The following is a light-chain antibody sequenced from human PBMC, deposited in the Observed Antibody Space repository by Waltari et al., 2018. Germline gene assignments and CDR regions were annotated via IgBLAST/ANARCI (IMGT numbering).Light chain of an antibody. CDR3: QQYYRTPLT. Sequence: DIVMTQSPDSLALSLGERATISCKSSQSVLHASNNRNYLAWYQQRPGQSPKLLISWASTRQSGVPDRFSGSGSAADFTLTTTSLQAEDVATYYCQQYYRTPLTFGGGTKVAIK. J-gene: IGKJ4*01. CDR2: WAS. CDR1: QSVLHASNNRNY. V-gene: IGKV4-1*01.